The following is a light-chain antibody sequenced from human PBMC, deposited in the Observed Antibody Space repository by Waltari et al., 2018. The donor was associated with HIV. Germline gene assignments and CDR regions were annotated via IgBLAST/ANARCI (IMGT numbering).Light chain of an antibody. J-gene: IGKJ4*01. CDR2: AAS. Sequence: DIQVTQSPSCVSASVGDSVMITCRASQDIRTGLAWYQQKAGKDPNLLVYAASSLQRGVPPRFSGSGSETDCTRTINLLQPEDVATYYWQQANNFPRTFGGGTKVQIK. CDR1: QDIRTG. V-gene: IGKV1-12*01. CDR3: QQANNFPRT.